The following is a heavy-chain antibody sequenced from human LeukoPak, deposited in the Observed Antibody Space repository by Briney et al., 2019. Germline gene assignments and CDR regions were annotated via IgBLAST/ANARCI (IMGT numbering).Heavy chain of an antibody. Sequence: SETLSLTCTVSGGSISSYYWSWLRQPPGKGLEWIGYIYYSGSTNYNPSLKSRVTISVDTSKNQFSLKLSSVTAADTAVYYCASAYYDILTGYYMDVWGQGTTVTVSS. J-gene: IGHJ6*02. CDR3: ASAYYDILTGYYMDV. CDR2: IYYSGST. D-gene: IGHD3-9*01. V-gene: IGHV4-59*01. CDR1: GGSISSYY.